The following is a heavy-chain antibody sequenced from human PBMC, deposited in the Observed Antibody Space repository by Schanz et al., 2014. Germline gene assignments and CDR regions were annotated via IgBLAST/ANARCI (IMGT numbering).Heavy chain of an antibody. J-gene: IGHJ4*02. CDR2: INVGNGNM. CDR3: ARGYGDSPTDF. Sequence: VQSVHSGTEVQKLGASVKVSCQTSGYTFTAYGINWVRQAPGQGLEWIGWINVGNGNMKYSQKFQGRVTITRDTSASTAYMELTSLRSEDTAVYYCARGYGDSPTDFWGQGTLVTVSS. V-gene: IGHV1-18*01. D-gene: IGHD4-17*01. CDR1: GYTFTAYG.